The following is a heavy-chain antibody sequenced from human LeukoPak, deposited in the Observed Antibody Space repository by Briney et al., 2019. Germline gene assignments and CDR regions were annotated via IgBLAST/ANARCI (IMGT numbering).Heavy chain of an antibody. Sequence: PGGSLRLSCAASGFTFSSSAMSWVRQAPGKGLEWVSAISGSGGSTYYADSVKGRFTISRDNSKNTLYLQMNSLRAEDTAVYYCARGQDIANKYYFDYWGQGTLVTVS. D-gene: IGHD5-12*01. CDR1: GFTFSSSA. CDR2: ISGSGGST. V-gene: IGHV3-23*01. J-gene: IGHJ4*02. CDR3: ARGQDIANKYYFDY.